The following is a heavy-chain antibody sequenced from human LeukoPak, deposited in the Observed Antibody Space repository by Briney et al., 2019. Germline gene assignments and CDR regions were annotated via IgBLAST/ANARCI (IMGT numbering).Heavy chain of an antibody. CDR2: INPNRGGI. J-gene: IGHJ5*02. CDR1: GYTFTGYF. CDR3: ARDVYGSGLDP. Sequence: ASVKVSCKAFGYTFTGYFIHWVRQAPGQGLEWMGWINPNRGGINYAQKFQGRVSMTRDTSINTAYMELRSLRSDDTAVYYCARDVYGSGLDPWGQGTLVTVSS. V-gene: IGHV1-2*02. D-gene: IGHD3-10*01.